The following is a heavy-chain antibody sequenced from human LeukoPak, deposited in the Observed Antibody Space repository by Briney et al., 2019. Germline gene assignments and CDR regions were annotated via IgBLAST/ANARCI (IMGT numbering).Heavy chain of an antibody. J-gene: IGHJ4*02. CDR2: ISSSGGPI. V-gene: IGHV3-11*01. CDR3: ANEYCRSSSCYLYYFDY. CDR1: GFTFSDYY. Sequence: GGSLRLSCAASGFTFSDYYMSWIRQAPGKGLEWVSYISSSGGPIYYADSVKGRFTISRDNSKNTLYLQMSSLRAEDTAVYYCANEYCRSSSCYLYYFDYWGQGTLVTVSS. D-gene: IGHD2-2*01.